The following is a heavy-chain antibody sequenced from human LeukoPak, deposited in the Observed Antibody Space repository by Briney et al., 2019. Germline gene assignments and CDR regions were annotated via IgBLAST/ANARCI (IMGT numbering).Heavy chain of an antibody. V-gene: IGHV4-34*01. CDR3: AREGINWAFDY. CDR2: INHSGST. D-gene: IGHD7-27*01. J-gene: IGHJ4*02. Sequence: SESLSLTCAVYGGSFSGYYWSWIRQPPGKGLEWIGEINHSGSTKYNASLKSRVTISVDTTKNQSSLKLSSVTAADTAVYYCAREGINWAFDYWGQGTLVTVSS. CDR1: GGSFSGYY.